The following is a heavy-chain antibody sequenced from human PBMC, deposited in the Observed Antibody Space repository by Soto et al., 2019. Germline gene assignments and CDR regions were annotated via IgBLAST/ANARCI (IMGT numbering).Heavy chain of an antibody. J-gene: IGHJ4*02. V-gene: IGHV4-61*01. Sequence: LXLTFTVSGGSFSGSSYYWSWIRQPPGNGLEWIGNINHSGATNYNPSLKTRVTISVDTSKKQFSLKLRSLTSADTAVYYCARGLDFYGSGSPDLNGYWGQGTLVTVYS. CDR3: ARGLDFYGSGSPDLNGY. D-gene: IGHD3-10*01. CDR2: INHSGAT. CDR1: GGSFSGSSYY.